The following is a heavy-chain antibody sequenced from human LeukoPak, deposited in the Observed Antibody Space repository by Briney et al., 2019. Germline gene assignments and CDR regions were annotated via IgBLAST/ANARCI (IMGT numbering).Heavy chain of an antibody. Sequence: GGSLRLSCAASGFTFSSYAMSWVRQAPGKGLEWVSGINWNGGSTGYADSVKGRFTISRDNAKNSLHLQMNSLRAEDTALYYCARGRGSGDYWGQGTLVTVSS. D-gene: IGHD3-10*01. CDR1: GFTFSSYA. V-gene: IGHV3-20*04. J-gene: IGHJ4*02. CDR3: ARGRGSGDY. CDR2: INWNGGST.